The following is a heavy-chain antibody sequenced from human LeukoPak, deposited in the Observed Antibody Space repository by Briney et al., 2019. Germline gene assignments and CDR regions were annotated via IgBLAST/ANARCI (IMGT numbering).Heavy chain of an antibody. V-gene: IGHV6-1*01. CDR1: GDSVSSAA. CDR2: TYYRSKWYN. Sequence: SQTLSLPCAISGDSVSSAAWNWIRQSPSRGLEWLGRTYYRSKWYNDYAVSVKSRLTINPDTSKNQFSLQLNSVTPEDTAVYYCARGGIGYCTSSSCYFDYWGQGTLVTVSS. CDR3: ARGGIGYCTSSSCYFDY. D-gene: IGHD2-2*01. J-gene: IGHJ4*02.